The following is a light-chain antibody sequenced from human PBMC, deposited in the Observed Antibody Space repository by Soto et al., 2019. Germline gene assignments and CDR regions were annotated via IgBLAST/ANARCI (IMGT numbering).Light chain of an antibody. CDR3: QQANSFCRVT. CDR1: QGIRSW. J-gene: IGKJ3*01. Sequence: DIQMTQSPSSVSASVGDRVTITCRASQGIRSWLAWYQQKPGKAPKLLIYAASSLQSGVPSRFSGSGSGTDFSLTISSLQPEDFATYYYQQANSFCRVTFGPGTKVDIK. CDR2: AAS. V-gene: IGKV1-12*01.